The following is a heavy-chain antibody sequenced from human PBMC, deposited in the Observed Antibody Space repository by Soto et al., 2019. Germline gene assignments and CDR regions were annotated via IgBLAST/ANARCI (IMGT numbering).Heavy chain of an antibody. D-gene: IGHD2-21*02. CDR1: GFTFNDYA. Sequence: GGSLRLSCAVSGFTFNDYAINWVRQLPGRGLEYVSGIGGRGGNAFYADSMKGRFIISRDNSKNTVYLQMNNLRVDDSAMYYCAKARDSGDFAGSFDSWGQGTLVPVSS. CDR2: IGGRGGNA. J-gene: IGHJ4*02. V-gene: IGHV3-23*01. CDR3: AKARDSGDFAGSFDS.